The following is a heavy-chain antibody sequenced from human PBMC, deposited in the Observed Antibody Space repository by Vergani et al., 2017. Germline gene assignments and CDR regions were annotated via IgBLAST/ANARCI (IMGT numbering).Heavy chain of an antibody. CDR2: ISYDGSNK. CDR3: ARVGQPVVVVPAAL. V-gene: IGHV3-30-3*01. D-gene: IGHD2-2*01. CDR1: GFTFSSYA. J-gene: IGHJ4*02. Sequence: QVQLVESGGGVVQPGRSLRLSCAASGFTFSSYAMHWVRQAPGKGLEWVAVISYDGSNKYYADSVKGRFTISRDNSKNTRYLQMNSLRAEDTAVYYCARVGQPVVVVPAALWGQGTLVTVSS.